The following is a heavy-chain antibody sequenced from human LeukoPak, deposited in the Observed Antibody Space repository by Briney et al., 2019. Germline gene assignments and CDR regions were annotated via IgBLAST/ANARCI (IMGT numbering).Heavy chain of an antibody. J-gene: IGHJ4*02. CDR3: ARVGSGCFDY. V-gene: IGHV4-59*01. CDR2: IYYSGNT. CDR1: GGSISSYY. D-gene: IGHD6-19*01. Sequence: SETLSLTCTVSGGSISSYYWSWIRQPPGKGLEWIGYIYYSGNTNYNPSLKSRVTISVDTSKNQFSLKPSSVTAAAPAVYYCARVGSGCFDYWGQGTLVTVSS.